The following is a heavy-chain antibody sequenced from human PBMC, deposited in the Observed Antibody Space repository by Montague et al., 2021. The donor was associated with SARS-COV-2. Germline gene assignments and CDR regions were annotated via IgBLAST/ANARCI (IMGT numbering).Heavy chain of an antibody. Sequence: SETLSLTCTVSGGSVSSDSYYWSWIRQPPGKGLEWIGYFYYSGSTNYNPSLKSRVTISVDTSKSQFSLKLTSVTAADTAVYFCARVYYDISAMDVWGQGTTVTVSS. V-gene: IGHV4-61*01. D-gene: IGHD3-9*01. J-gene: IGHJ6*02. CDR2: FYYSGST. CDR3: ARVYYDISAMDV. CDR1: GGSVSSDSYY.